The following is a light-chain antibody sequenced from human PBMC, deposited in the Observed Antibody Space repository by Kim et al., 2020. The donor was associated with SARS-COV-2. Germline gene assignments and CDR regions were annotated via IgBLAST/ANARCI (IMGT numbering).Light chain of an antibody. J-gene: IGLJ3*02. Sequence: SVALGQTARITCGGNNIGSKNVHWYQQMPGQAPVLVIYRDFNRPSGIPERFSGSNSGNTATLTISRVQAGDEADYYCQVWDSSTGVFGGGTQLTVL. V-gene: IGLV3-9*01. CDR3: QVWDSSTGV. CDR1: NIGSKN. CDR2: RDF.